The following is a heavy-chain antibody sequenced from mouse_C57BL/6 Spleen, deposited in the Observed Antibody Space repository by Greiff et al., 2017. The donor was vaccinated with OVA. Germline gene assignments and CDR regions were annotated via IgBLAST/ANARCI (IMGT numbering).Heavy chain of an antibody. J-gene: IGHJ4*01. CDR2: IRNKANGYTT. D-gene: IGHD1-1*01. CDR3: ARYYYGSGYAMDY. CDR1: GFTFTDYY. V-gene: IGHV7-3*01. Sequence: EVMLVESGGGLVQPGGSLSLSCAASGFTFTDYYMSWVRQPPGKALEWLGFIRNKANGYTTEYSASVKGRFTISRDNSQSILYLQMNALRAEDSATYYCARYYYGSGYAMDYWGQGTSVTVSS.